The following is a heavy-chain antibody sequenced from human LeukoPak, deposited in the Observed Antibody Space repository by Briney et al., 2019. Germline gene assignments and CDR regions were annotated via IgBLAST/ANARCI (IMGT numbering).Heavy chain of an antibody. Sequence: GGSLRLSCGTSGFTFSSYGMNWVRQAPGAGLEWIAYISSGSNARYYADSVKGRFTISRDDAEKTVYLQVSRLRDEDTAVYYCARDAGYCTGGDCYVQFDYWGQGTLVSVSS. D-gene: IGHD2-21*02. CDR3: ARDAGYCTGGDCYVQFDY. CDR2: ISSGSNAR. J-gene: IGHJ4*02. CDR1: GFTFSSYG. V-gene: IGHV3-48*02.